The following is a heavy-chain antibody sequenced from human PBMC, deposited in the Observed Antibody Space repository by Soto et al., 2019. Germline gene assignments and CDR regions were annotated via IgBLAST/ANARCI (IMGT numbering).Heavy chain of an antibody. V-gene: IGHV3-23*01. CDR3: AKKRFNYDFWSGYGSYMDV. J-gene: IGHJ6*03. CDR1: GFTFSSYA. D-gene: IGHD3-3*01. CDR2: ISGSGGST. Sequence: PGGSLRLSCAASGFTFSSYAMSWVRQAPGKGLEWVSAISGSGGSTYYAESVKGRFTTSRDNSKNTLYLQMNSLRAEDTAVYYCAKKRFNYDFWSGYGSYMDVWGKGTTVTVSS.